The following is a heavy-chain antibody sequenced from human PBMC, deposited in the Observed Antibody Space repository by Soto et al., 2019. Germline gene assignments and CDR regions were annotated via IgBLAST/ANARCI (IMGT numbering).Heavy chain of an antibody. D-gene: IGHD3-10*01. Sequence: QVQLVQSGHEVKKPGASVRVSCMTSGYAFTSYGVNWVRQVPGQGLEWMGWIAPHSGRTTYLPKFQGRVTITADPSTNTAYMELTSLSSDDTGIYFCARAATGSYHSAYWGQGTVVTVSA. J-gene: IGHJ4*02. CDR3: ARAATGSYHSAY. CDR2: IAPHSGRT. CDR1: GYAFTSYG. V-gene: IGHV1-18*04.